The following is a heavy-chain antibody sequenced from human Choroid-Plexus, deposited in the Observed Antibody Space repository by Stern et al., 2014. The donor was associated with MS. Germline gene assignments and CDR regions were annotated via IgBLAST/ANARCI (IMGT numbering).Heavy chain of an antibody. J-gene: IGHJ3*02. Sequence: EVQLVQSGGDLVQPGESLRLSCAASGFTFRTYAMSWVRQAPGKGLEWVSGLSGSGGNINYADSAMGRFTISRDNPTNTLYLQMNSLRAEDTAVYYCAKDLRASSGYYSLVGAFDIWGQGTMVTVSS. CDR1: GFTFRTYA. D-gene: IGHD3-22*01. CDR3: AKDLRASSGYYSLVGAFDI. CDR2: LSGSGGNI. V-gene: IGHV3-23*04.